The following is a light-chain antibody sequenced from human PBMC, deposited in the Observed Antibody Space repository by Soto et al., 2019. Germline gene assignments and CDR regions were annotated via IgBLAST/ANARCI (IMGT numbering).Light chain of an antibody. CDR2: GAS. V-gene: IGKV3-20*01. Sequence: EIVLTQSPGTLSLSPGERATLSCRASQSVSSSSLGWYQQKPGQAPRLLIYGASSRATGIPDRFSGSGSGTDFALTISRLEPEDFAVYYCQQYGSSPPYTFGQGTPLEIK. CDR3: QQYGSSPPYT. J-gene: IGKJ2*01. CDR1: QSVSSSS.